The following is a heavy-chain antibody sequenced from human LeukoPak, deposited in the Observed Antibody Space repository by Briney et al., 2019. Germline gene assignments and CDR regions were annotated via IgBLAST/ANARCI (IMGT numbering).Heavy chain of an antibody. V-gene: IGHV3-48*03. CDR3: AELGITMIGGV. CDR2: ISSSGSTI. D-gene: IGHD3-10*02. CDR1: GFTFSSYE. Sequence: GGSLRLSCAASGFTFSSYEMNWVRQAPGKGLEWDSYISSSGSTIYYADSVKGRFTISRDNAKNSLYLQVNSLRAEDTAVYYCAELGITMIGGVWGKGTTVTISS. J-gene: IGHJ6*04.